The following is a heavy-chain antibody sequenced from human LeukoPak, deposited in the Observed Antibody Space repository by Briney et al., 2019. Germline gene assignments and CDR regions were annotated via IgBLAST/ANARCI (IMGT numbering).Heavy chain of an antibody. Sequence: GASVKVSCKASGYTFTGYYMHWVRQAPGQGLEWIGWINPNSGGTNYAQKFQGRVTMTRDTSISTAYMELSRLRSDDTAVYYCAPTPKYGGKGAYAFDIWGQGTMVTVSS. V-gene: IGHV1-2*02. CDR2: INPNSGGT. CDR3: APTPKYGGKGAYAFDI. CDR1: GYTFTGYY. D-gene: IGHD4-23*01. J-gene: IGHJ3*02.